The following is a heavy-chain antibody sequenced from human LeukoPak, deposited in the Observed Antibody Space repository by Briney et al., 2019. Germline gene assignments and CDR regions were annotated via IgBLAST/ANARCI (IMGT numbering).Heavy chain of an antibody. D-gene: IGHD3-10*01. J-gene: IGHJ4*02. Sequence: GRSLRPSWAVYGFTLSSYEMNWVRPAAENGLEWDSYIRTSGSPIYYTDSVKGLFTISRDNANNSVYLQMNSLRADDTAVYYCARGPTQKILLWSGEFFPFDYWGQGTLVTVSS. CDR2: IRTSGSPI. CDR1: GFTLSSYE. V-gene: IGHV3-48*03. CDR3: ARGPTQKILLWSGEFFPFDY.